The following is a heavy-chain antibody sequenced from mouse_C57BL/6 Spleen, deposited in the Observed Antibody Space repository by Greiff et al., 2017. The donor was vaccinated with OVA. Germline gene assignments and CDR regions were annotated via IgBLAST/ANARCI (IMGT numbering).Heavy chain of an antibody. J-gene: IGHJ2*01. D-gene: IGHD2-4*01. CDR2: IDPETGGT. Sequence: QVQLKQSGAELVRPGASVTLSCKASGYTFTDYEMHWVKQTPVHGLEWIGAIDPETGGTAYNQKFKGKAILTADKSSSTAYMELRSLTSEDSAVYYCTLLYYDYGYFDYWGQGTTLTVSS. CDR1: GYTFTDYE. V-gene: IGHV1-15*01. CDR3: TLLYYDYGYFDY.